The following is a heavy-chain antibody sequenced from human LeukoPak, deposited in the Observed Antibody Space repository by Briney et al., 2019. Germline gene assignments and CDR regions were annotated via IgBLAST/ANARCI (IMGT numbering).Heavy chain of an antibody. D-gene: IGHD3-22*01. Sequence: SETLSLTCTVSGGSISSYYWSWIRQPPGKGLEWIGYIYYSGSTNYNPSLKSRVTISVDMSKNQFSLKLSSVTAADTAVYYCARDQPYYYDSSGYAFDIWGQGTMVTVSS. CDR1: GGSISSYY. J-gene: IGHJ3*02. CDR3: ARDQPYYYDSSGYAFDI. CDR2: IYYSGST. V-gene: IGHV4-59*01.